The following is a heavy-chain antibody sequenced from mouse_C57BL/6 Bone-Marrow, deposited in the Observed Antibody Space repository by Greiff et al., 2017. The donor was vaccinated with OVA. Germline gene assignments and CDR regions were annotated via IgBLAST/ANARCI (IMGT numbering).Heavy chain of an antibody. Sequence: QVQLQQSGPELVKPGASVKISCKASGYSFTSYYIHWVKQRPGQGLEWIGWIYPGSGNTKYNEKFKGKATLTADTSSSTAYMQLSILTSEDSAVYYCARTLLRCDYWGQGTTLTVSS. J-gene: IGHJ2*01. CDR1: GYSFTSYY. V-gene: IGHV1-66*01. CDR3: ARTLLRCDY. D-gene: IGHD1-1*01. CDR2: IYPGSGNT.